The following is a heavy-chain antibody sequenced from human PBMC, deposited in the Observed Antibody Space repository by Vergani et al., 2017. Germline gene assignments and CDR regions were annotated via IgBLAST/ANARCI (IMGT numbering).Heavy chain of an antibody. Sequence: EVQLLESGGGLVQPGRSLRLSCAASGFTFSSYAMSWVRQPPGQGLEWVSAISGSGGSTYYADSVKGRFTISRDTSKNTLYLQMNSLRAEDTAVYYCAKDLTARHQYYDVWGSYPDYWGQGTLVTVSS. V-gene: IGHV3-23*01. D-gene: IGHD3-16*02. J-gene: IGHJ4*02. CDR2: ISGSGGST. CDR1: GFTFSSYA. CDR3: AKDLTARHQYYDVWGSYPDY.